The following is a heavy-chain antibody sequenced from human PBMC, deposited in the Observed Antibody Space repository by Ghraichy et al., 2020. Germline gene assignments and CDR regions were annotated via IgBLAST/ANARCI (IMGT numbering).Heavy chain of an antibody. CDR2: VHNSGST. D-gene: IGHD3-10*01. CDR3: ARRPGFGQPPRDYHYGMDD. CDR1: GGSITSYF. J-gene: IGHJ6*02. V-gene: IGHV4-59*08. Sequence: SETLSLTCTVSGGSITSYFWNWVRQPPGKGLEWIAHVHNSGSTTYSPSLKSRVSISMDTPKNQFSLRLTSVTAADTAVYYCARRPGFGQPPRDYHYGMDDWGQGISVIVSS.